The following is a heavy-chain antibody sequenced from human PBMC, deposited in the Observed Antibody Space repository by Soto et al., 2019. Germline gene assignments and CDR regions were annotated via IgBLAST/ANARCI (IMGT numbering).Heavy chain of an antibody. V-gene: IGHV1-2*04. CDR2: INPNGGVT. J-gene: IGHJ6*03. D-gene: IGHD5-12*01. Sequence: QVQLVQSGAEVKKPGASVTVSCRSSGDTFNDYYIHWVRQAPGQGLEWMGWINPNGGVTKYAQKFQGWVSMARDTYIRTVYMELSRLRSGDTAVYYCAGESGGATATLDYYYFYMDVWGTGTTVTVSS. CDR1: GDTFNDYY. CDR3: AGESGGATATLDYYYFYMDV.